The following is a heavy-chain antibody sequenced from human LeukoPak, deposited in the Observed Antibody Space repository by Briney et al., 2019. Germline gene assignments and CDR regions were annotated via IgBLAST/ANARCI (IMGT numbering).Heavy chain of an antibody. Sequence: GASVKVSCKASGYTFTTYDINWVRQATGQGLEWMGWMNPNSGNTGYAQKFQGRVTMTRNTSISTAYMELSSLTSEDTAVYYCASHRSVSQAESVDYYMDVWGKGTTVSVSS. J-gene: IGHJ6*03. V-gene: IGHV1-8*01. CDR1: GYTFTTYD. CDR3: ASHRSVSQAESVDYYMDV. D-gene: IGHD2-21*01. CDR2: MNPNSGNT.